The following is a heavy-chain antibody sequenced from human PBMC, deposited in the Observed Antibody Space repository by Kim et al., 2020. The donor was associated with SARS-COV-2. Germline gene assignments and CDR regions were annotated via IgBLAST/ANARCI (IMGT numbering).Heavy chain of an antibody. D-gene: IGHD6-13*01. CDR2: IDPSDSYT. CDR1: GYSFTSYW. V-gene: IGHV5-10-1*01. J-gene: IGHJ3*02. CDR3: AIIPRGAAAGITNDAFDI. Sequence: GESLKISCKGSGYSFTSYWISWVRQMPGKGLEWMGRIDPSDSYTNYSPSFQGHVTISPDKSISTAYLQWSSLKAPDTAMYYCAIIPRGAAAGITNDAFDIWGQGTMVTVSS.